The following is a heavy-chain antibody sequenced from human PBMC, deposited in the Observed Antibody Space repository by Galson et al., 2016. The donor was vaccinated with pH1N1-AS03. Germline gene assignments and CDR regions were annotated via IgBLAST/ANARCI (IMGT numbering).Heavy chain of an antibody. CDR2: IHYNGDT. CDR1: GAGGSFSAYY. Sequence: ETLSLTCTVSGAGGSFSAYYWNWIRQPPGKGLEWIGNIHYNGDTDYNPSLRSRVTISIDTSKNQFSLKLTSVTAADTAVYYCARGHSFWGHGTLVTVSS. D-gene: IGHD2-21*01. J-gene: IGHJ4*01. V-gene: IGHV4-59*08. CDR3: ARGHSF.